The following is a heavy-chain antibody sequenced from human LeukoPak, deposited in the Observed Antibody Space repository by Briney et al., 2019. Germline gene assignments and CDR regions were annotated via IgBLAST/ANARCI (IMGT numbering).Heavy chain of an antibody. D-gene: IGHD3-16*01. V-gene: IGHV3-15*01. Sequence: PGGSLRLSCAASGFNFNNAWMSWVRQVPGKGLGWVGRVKSKTDGGTTDYAAPVKGRFTISRDDSKNALFLQMDSLKTEDTAVYFCAAPWGSAGYWGQGTLVTVSS. CDR2: VKSKTDGGTT. CDR1: GFNFNNAW. J-gene: IGHJ4*02. CDR3: AAPWGSAGY.